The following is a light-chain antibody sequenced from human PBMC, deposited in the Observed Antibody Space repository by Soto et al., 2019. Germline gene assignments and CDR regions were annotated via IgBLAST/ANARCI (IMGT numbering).Light chain of an antibody. CDR1: SSDVGGYIY. Sequence: QSVLTQPASVSGSPGQSITISCTGTSSDVGGYIYVSWYQQHPGKAPKLLIFSYNQRPSGVPDRFSGSKSGTSASLAISGLQSEDEAHYYCAAWDDSLNGYVLGTGTKVTV. V-gene: IGLV1-44*01. J-gene: IGLJ1*01. CDR2: SYN. CDR3: AAWDDSLNGYV.